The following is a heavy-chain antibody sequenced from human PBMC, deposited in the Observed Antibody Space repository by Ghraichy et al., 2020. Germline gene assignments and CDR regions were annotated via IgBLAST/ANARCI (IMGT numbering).Heavy chain of an antibody. CDR3: VKDWLTVGATPGMDV. CDR1: GFTFSSYA. V-gene: IGHV3-23*01. J-gene: IGHJ6*02. D-gene: IGHD1-26*01. CDR2: ISGSGDNT. Sequence: SCAASGFTFSSYAMSWVRQAPGKGLEWVSSISGSGDNTYYADSVKGRFTISRDNSKNTLYLQMNSLRAEDTAVYHCVKDWLTVGATPGMDVWGQGTTVTVSS.